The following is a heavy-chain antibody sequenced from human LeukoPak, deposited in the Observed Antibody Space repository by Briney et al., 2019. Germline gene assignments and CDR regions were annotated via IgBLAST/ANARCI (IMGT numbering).Heavy chain of an antibody. CDR2: ISGSGGST. J-gene: IGHJ4*02. CDR3: AREGSGYSYGKFDY. D-gene: IGHD5-18*01. CDR1: GFTLSSYA. Sequence: PGGSLRLSCVASGFTLSSYAMSWVRQAPGKGLEWVSGISGSGGSTYYADSVKGRLTISRDKSKNTLYLQMNSLRAEDTAVYYCAREGSGYSYGKFDYWGQGTLVTVSS. V-gene: IGHV3-23*01.